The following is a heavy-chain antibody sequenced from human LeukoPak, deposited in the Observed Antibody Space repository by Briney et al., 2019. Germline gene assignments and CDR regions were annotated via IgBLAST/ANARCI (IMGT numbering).Heavy chain of an antibody. CDR1: GGTFSSYA. CDR3: ARGASRHVVPYYYYYMDV. V-gene: IGHV1-2*02. CDR2: INPNSGGT. Sequence: GASVKVSCKASGGTFSSYAISWVRQAPGQGLEWMGWINPNSGGTNYAQKFQGRVTMTRDTSISTAYMELSSLRSDDTAVYYCARGASRHVVPYYYYYMDVWGKGTTVTVSS. D-gene: IGHD3-10*01. J-gene: IGHJ6*03.